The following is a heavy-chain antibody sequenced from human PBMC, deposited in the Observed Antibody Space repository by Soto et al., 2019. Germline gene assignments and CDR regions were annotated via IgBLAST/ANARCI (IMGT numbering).Heavy chain of an antibody. Sequence: QVQLQESGPGLVKPSGTLSLTCAVSGGSISSSNWWSWVRKPPGKGLEWIGEIYHSGCTNYNPSLKSRVTIAVDRSKNPFSLKLSSVTAADTAVYYCARDHDYGGNSVYWFDPWGHGALVTVSS. CDR2: IYHSGCT. CDR1: GGSISSSNW. J-gene: IGHJ5*02. V-gene: IGHV4-4*02. D-gene: IGHD4-17*01. CDR3: ARDHDYGGNSVYWFDP.